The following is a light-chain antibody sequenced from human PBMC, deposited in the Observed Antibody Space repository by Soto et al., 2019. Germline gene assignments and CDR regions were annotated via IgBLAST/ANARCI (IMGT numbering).Light chain of an antibody. J-gene: IGKJ2*01. CDR1: QSVLNSSNNQSD. CDR2: WAS. V-gene: IGKV4-1*01. Sequence: DIVMTQSPDSLAVSLGERATINCKSSQSVLNSSNNQSDSAWFQQKPGQPPKLLIYWASTRQSGVPDRFSGSGSGTDFTLTISSLQAEDAAVYYCQQYYSLQYTFGQGTKLEIK. CDR3: QQYYSLQYT.